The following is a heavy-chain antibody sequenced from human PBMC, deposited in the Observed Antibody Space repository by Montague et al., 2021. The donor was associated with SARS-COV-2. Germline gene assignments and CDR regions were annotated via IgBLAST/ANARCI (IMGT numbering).Heavy chain of an antibody. CDR2: INHSGST. J-gene: IGHJ6*02. D-gene: IGHD3-10*01. Sequence: SETLSLTCAVYGGSFSGYYWSWIRQPPGKGLEWIGEINHSGSTNYNPSLKSRVTISVDTSKNQFSLKLSSVTAADTAVYYCARVRRIVLWFGELYPGGDYYGMDVWGQGTTVTVSS. V-gene: IGHV4-34*01. CDR3: ARVRRIVLWFGELYPGGDYYGMDV. CDR1: GGSFSGYY.